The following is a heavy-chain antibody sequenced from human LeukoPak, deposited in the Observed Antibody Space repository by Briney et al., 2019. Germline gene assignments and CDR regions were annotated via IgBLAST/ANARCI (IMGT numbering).Heavy chain of an antibody. D-gene: IGHD1-14*01. CDR3: ATDRNRGFFYGMDV. V-gene: IGHV1-24*01. CDR1: GYTLTELS. J-gene: IGHJ6*02. Sequence: GASVKVSCKVSGYTLTELSMHWVRQAPGKGLEWMGGFDPEDGETIYAQKFQGRVTMTEDTSTDTAYMELSSLRSEDTAVYYCATDRNRGFFYGMDVWGQGTTVTVSS. CDR2: FDPEDGET.